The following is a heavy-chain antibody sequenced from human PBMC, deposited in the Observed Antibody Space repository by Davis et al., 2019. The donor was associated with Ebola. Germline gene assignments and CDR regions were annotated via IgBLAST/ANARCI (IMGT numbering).Heavy chain of an antibody. CDR3: ARGGYYYDSSGPFDY. V-gene: IGHV3-21*01. Sequence: GGSLRLSCAASGFTFSTYSMNWVRQAPGKGLEWVSSTSSSSDYIYYADSVKGRFTISKDNAKKSLYLQMNSLRAEDTAVYYCARGGYYYDSSGPFDYWGQGTLVTVSS. D-gene: IGHD3-22*01. CDR1: GFTFSTYS. CDR2: TSSSSDYI. J-gene: IGHJ4*02.